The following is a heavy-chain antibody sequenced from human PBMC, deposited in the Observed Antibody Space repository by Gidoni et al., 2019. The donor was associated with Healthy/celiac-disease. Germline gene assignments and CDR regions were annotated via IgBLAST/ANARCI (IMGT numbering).Heavy chain of an antibody. Sequence: QVQLVESGGGLVQPGGSLRLSCAASGFPFSYYYMSWIRQAPGKGLGWVSYISSSSSYTNYADSVKGRFTISRDNAKNSLYLQMNSLRAEDTAVYYCARVRPSSSGWLNQYYFDYWGQGTLVTVSS. D-gene: IGHD6-19*01. V-gene: IGHV3-11*06. CDR2: ISSSSSYT. CDR3: ARVRPSSSGWLNQYYFDY. CDR1: GFPFSYYY. J-gene: IGHJ4*02.